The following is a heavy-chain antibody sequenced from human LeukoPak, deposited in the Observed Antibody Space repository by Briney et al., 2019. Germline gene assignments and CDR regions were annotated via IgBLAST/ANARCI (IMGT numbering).Heavy chain of an antibody. V-gene: IGHV4-59*01. CDR3: ARNYGDYERYFDY. D-gene: IGHD4-17*01. J-gene: IGHJ4*02. CDR1: GGSITYYY. Sequence: PSETLSLTCTVSGGSITYYYWSWIRQPPGKGLEWIGYIYYSGSTNYNHSLKSRVTISVDTSKNQFSLKLSSVTAADTAVYCCARNYGDYERYFDYWGQGTLVTVSS. CDR2: IYYSGST.